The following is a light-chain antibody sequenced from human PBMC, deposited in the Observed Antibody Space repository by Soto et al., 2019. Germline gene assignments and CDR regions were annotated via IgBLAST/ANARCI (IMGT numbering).Light chain of an antibody. V-gene: IGLV2-14*01. CDR3: VAWDDSLNGYVV. J-gene: IGLJ2*01. CDR2: DVS. Sequence: QSVLTQPASVSGSPGQSITISCTGTSSDVGGYNYVSWYQQHPGKAPKLMIYDVSNRPSGVSNRFSGSKSGTSASLAISGLQSEDEADYYCVAWDDSLNGYVVFGGGTKVTVL. CDR1: SSDVGGYNY.